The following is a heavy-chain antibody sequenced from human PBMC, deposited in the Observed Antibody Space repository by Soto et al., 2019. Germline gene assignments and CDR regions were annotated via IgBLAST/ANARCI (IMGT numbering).Heavy chain of an antibody. V-gene: IGHV4-59*01. J-gene: IGHJ4*02. CDR2: VYNSGST. CDR3: ARYRREAVAGYTLDN. CDR1: GGSISSNY. D-gene: IGHD6-13*01. Sequence: LTCTVSGGSISSNYWTWIRQPPGKGLEWIGYVYNSGSTNYNPSLKSRVTISEDTSKSQFSLKVNSMTAADTAVYYCARYRREAVAGYTLDNWGQGILVTVS.